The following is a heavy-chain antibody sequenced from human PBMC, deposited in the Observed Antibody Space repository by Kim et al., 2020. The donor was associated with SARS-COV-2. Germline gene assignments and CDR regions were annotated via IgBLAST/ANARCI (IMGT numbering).Heavy chain of an antibody. CDR3: ARDPGCFGGGGDCYFDY. J-gene: IGHJ4*02. V-gene: IGHV1-46*01. D-gene: IGHD2-21*02. CDR1: GYTFTSYY. CDR2: INPSGGST. Sequence: ASVKVSCKASGYTFTSYYMHWVRQAPGQGLEWMGIINPSGGSTSYAQKFQGRVTMTRDTSTSTVYMELSSLRSEDTAVYYCARDPGCFGGGGDCYFDYWGQGTLVTVSS.